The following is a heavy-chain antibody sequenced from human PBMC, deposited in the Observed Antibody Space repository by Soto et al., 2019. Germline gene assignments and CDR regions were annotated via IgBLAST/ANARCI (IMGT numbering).Heavy chain of an antibody. Sequence: EVQLVESGGGLVKPGGSLRLSCTASGLSFSSDSMNWVRQAPGKGLEWVSSISGSSSYIYYADSVKGRFTISRDTAKNSVYLQMNSLRAEETAVYYCARGLGYCNVGSCSGAFDMWGQGTMVTVSS. CDR3: ARGLGYCNVGSCSGAFDM. D-gene: IGHD2-15*01. CDR2: ISGSSSYI. J-gene: IGHJ3*02. V-gene: IGHV3-21*01. CDR1: GLSFSSDS.